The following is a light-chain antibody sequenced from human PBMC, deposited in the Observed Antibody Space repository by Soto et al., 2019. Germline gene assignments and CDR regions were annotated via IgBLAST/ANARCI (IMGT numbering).Light chain of an antibody. CDR3: QQRALWPPLT. J-gene: IGKJ4*01. CDR1: QSVNSF. Sequence: EIVLTQSPATLSLSPGERATLSCRASQSVNSFLAWYQQKPGQAPRLLIYDASNRATGIPARFSGGGSGTDFTLTISSPEPEDSALYYCQQRALWPPLTFGGGSKVEIK. CDR2: DAS. V-gene: IGKV3-11*01.